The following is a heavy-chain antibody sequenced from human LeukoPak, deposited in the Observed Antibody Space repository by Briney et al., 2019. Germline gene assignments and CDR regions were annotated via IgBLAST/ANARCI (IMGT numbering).Heavy chain of an antibody. CDR3: ATSSIAARDPRKNAFDI. D-gene: IGHD6-6*01. J-gene: IGHJ3*02. Sequence: GASVKVSCKASGYTFTGYYMHWVRQAPGQGLEWMGWINPNSGGTNYAQKFQGRITMTRDMSTSTVYMDLSSLRSEDTAVYYCATSSIAARDPRKNAFDIWGQGTMVTVSS. CDR2: INPNSGGT. CDR1: GYTFTGYY. V-gene: IGHV1-2*02.